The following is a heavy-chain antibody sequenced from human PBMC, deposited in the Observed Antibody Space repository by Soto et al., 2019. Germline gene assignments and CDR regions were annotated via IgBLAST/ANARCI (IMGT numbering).Heavy chain of an antibody. Sequence: QVQLVQSGAEVKKPGASVKVSCKASGYTFTNFGISWVRQAPGQGLEWMGWISAYNGNTNYAQKFQGRVTMNTDTSTSTAYKEVRSLGFDDAAVYYCARGGTRIAYWGQGTLVNVSS. J-gene: IGHJ4*02. CDR3: ARGGTRIAY. D-gene: IGHD3-16*01. CDR2: ISAYNGNT. V-gene: IGHV1-18*01. CDR1: GYTFTNFG.